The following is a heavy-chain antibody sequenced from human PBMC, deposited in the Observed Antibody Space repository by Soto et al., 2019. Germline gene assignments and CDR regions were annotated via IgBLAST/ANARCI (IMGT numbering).Heavy chain of an antibody. CDR1: GYTFTSYY. J-gene: IGHJ5*02. D-gene: IGHD4-17*01. V-gene: IGHV1-46*03. CDR2: INPSGGSI. Sequence: QVQLVQSGAEVKKPGASVKVSCKASGYTFTSYYMHWVRQAPGQGLEWMGIINPSGGSISYAQKFQGRVPMTRDTSTSTVYMELSSLRSEDTAVYYCGRGGLTVTLPNNWFDPWGQGTLVTVSS. CDR3: GRGGLTVTLPNNWFDP.